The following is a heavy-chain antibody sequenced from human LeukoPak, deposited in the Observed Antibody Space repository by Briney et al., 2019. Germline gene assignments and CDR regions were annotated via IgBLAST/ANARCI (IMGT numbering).Heavy chain of an antibody. J-gene: IGHJ6*03. D-gene: IGHD1-1*01. V-gene: IGHV1-18*01. CDR3: ARVAGTYYYYYYMDV. Sequence: GASVKVSCKASGYTFTSYGISWVRQAPGQGLEWMGWISAYNGNTNYAQKLQGRVTITRDTSASTAYMELSSLGSEDTAVYYCARVAGTYYYYYYMDVWGKGTTVTVSS. CDR1: GYTFTSYG. CDR2: ISAYNGNT.